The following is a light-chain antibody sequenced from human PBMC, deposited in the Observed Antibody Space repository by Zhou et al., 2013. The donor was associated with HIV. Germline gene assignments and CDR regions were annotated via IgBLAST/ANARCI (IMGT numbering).Light chain of an antibody. CDR1: QSISSY. CDR3: QQSYSTPYT. CDR2: AAS. J-gene: IGKJ2*01. V-gene: IGKV1-39*01. Sequence: DIQMTQSPSSLSASVGDRVTITCRASQSISSYLNWYQQKPGKAPKLLIYAASSLQSGVPSRFSGSGSETGFTLTISSLQPEDFATYYCQQSYSTPYTFGQGTKLDIK.